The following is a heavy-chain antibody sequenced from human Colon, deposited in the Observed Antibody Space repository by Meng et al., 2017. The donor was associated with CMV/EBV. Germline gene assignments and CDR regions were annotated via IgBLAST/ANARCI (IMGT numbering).Heavy chain of an antibody. CDR2: INPSGGST. J-gene: IGHJ5*02. Sequence: GESLKISCKASGYPFTTYYIHWVRQAPGQGLEWMGIINPSGGSTTYAQNFQGRLTMTRDTSTSTVYMELSSLRSEDTAVYYCARSPSGSYNYWFDPWGQGTVVTVSS. CDR3: ARSPSGSYNYWFDP. D-gene: IGHD3-10*01. V-gene: IGHV1-46*01. CDR1: GYPFTTYY.